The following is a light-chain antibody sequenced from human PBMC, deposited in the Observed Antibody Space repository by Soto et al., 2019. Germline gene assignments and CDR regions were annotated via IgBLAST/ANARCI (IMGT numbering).Light chain of an antibody. V-gene: IGKV3-20*01. CDR1: QSVTSSY. CDR3: QQYGSSFT. CDR2: GAS. J-gene: IGKJ3*01. Sequence: EIVLTQSPGTLSLSPGERATLSCRASQSVTSSYITWYQQKRGQAPRLLIYGASSRPTGIPDRFSGSGSGTDFTLTISRLEPEDFAVYYCQQYGSSFTFGPGTKVDIK.